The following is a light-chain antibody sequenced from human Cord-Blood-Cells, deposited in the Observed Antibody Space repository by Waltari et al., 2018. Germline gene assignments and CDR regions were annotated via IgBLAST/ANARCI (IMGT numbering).Light chain of an antibody. J-gene: IGLJ2*01. CDR3: CSYAGSSTYVV. Sequence: QSALPQPASVLGPPGRPITFPCPGTTMVVGGYNLSPCYQQHPGKAPKLMIYEGSKRPSGVSNRFSGSKSGNTASLTISGLQAEDEADYYCCSYAGSSTYVVFGGGTKLTVL. V-gene: IGLV2-23*01. CDR2: EGS. CDR1: TMVVGGYNL.